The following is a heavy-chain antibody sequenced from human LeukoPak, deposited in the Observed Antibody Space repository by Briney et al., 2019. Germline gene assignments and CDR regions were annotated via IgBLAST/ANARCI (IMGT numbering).Heavy chain of an antibody. V-gene: IGHV3-9*01. CDR1: GLTFSSYS. CDR2: ISWNSGSI. J-gene: IGHJ6*02. D-gene: IGHD6-13*01. Sequence: PGGSLRLSCAASGLTFSSYSMHWVRQAPGKGLEWVSGISWNSGSIGYADSVKGRFTISRDNAKNSLYLQMNSLRAEDTALYYCAKLQRIIAAAGGMDVWGQGTTVTVSS. CDR3: AKLQRIIAAAGGMDV.